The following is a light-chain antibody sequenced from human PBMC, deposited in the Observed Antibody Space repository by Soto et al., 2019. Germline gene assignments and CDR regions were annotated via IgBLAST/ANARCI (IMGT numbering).Light chain of an antibody. CDR1: QGISTW. CDR2: AAS. Sequence: DIQMTQSPSSVSASVGDRVSITCRASQGISTWVAWYQLKPGAAPKLLIYAASSLQSGVPSRFSGSGSGTDFTPTISSLQPEDFATYYCQQDNSLPPPTFGGGTKVEIK. V-gene: IGKV1D-12*01. CDR3: QQDNSLPPPT. J-gene: IGKJ4*01.